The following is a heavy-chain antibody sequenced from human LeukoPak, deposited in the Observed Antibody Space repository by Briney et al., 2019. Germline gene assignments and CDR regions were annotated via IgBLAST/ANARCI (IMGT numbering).Heavy chain of an antibody. Sequence: ASVKVSCKASGYTFTGYYMHWVRQAPGQGLEWMGIINPSGGSTSYAQKFQGRVTMTRDTSTSTVYMELSSLRSEDTAVYYCAREGSGRAFDYWGQGTLVTVSS. CDR2: INPSGGST. D-gene: IGHD6-19*01. CDR1: GYTFTGYY. J-gene: IGHJ4*02. CDR3: AREGSGRAFDY. V-gene: IGHV1-46*01.